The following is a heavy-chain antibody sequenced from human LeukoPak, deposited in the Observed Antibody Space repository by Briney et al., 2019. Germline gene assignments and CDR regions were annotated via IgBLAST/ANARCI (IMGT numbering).Heavy chain of an antibody. Sequence: GSLRLSCAASGFTFSSYAMDWVRQAPGKGLEWVSAFGRSGRTYYTDSVRGRFTISRDNSKNTLYLQMNSLRPEDTAMYYCAYCGSTSCPGGWFDPWGQGTLVSVSS. CDR3: AYCGSTSCPGGWFDP. CDR2: FGRSGRT. J-gene: IGHJ5*02. CDR1: GFTFSSYA. D-gene: IGHD2-2*01. V-gene: IGHV3-23*01.